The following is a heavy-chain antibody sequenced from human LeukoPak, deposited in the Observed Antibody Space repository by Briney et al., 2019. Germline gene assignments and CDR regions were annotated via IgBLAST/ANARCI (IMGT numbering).Heavy chain of an antibody. J-gene: IGHJ4*02. CDR1: GYSFTSYY. V-gene: IGHV5-51*01. Sequence: GASLQISSYGSGYSFTSYYIGWVRQLPGKGLEWMGIIYPGDSDTRYSPSFQGQVTISADKSISTAYLQWSSLKASDTAMYYCARQPDYGGNSGWGQGTLVTVSS. CDR3: ARQPDYGGNSG. CDR2: IYPGDSDT. D-gene: IGHD4-23*01.